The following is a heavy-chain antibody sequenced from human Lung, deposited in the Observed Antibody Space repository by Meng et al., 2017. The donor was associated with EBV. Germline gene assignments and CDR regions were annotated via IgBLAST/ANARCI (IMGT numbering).Heavy chain of an antibody. V-gene: IGHV2-5*02. CDR1: GFLLSTSGVG. D-gene: IGHD5-18*01. J-gene: IGHJ5*01. Sequence: QITLKESGPPQVKPTQTLTLTCTFSGFLLSTSGVGVGWFRQSPGKALEWLALIYWGDDKRYNPALKSRVTITRGTSENQVVLTMTNMDTVDTGTYYCAHTYQLLTAFDSWGQGTLVTFSS. CDR3: AHTYQLLTAFDS. CDR2: IYWGDDK.